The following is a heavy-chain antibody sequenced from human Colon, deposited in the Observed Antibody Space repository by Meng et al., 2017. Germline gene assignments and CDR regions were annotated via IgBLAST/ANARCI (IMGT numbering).Heavy chain of an antibody. D-gene: IGHD6-13*01. V-gene: IGHV4-39*07. Sequence: QLQLQESGPGLVRPSETLSLTCTVSGGSISSSSYYWGWIRQPPGKGLEWIGEIPHRGSAAYNPSLKSRVTISVDTSKNQFSLKLSSVTAADTAVYYCARGKGIAAVRRWFDPWGQGTLVTVSS. J-gene: IGHJ5*02. CDR2: IPHRGSA. CDR1: GGSISSSSYY. CDR3: ARGKGIAAVRRWFDP.